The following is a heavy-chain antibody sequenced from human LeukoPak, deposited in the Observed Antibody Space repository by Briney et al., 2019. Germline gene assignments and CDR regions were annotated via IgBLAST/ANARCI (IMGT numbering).Heavy chain of an antibody. CDR1: SYTFTSYG. CDR3: ARDIVVVPAARYFQH. D-gene: IGHD2-2*01. V-gene: IGHV1-18*01. Sequence: ASVKVSCKASSYTFTSYGISWVRQAPGQGLEWMGWISAYNGNTNYAQKLQGRVTMTTDTSTSTAYMELRSLRSDDTAVYYCARDIVVVPAARYFQHWGQGTLVTVSS. J-gene: IGHJ1*01. CDR2: ISAYNGNT.